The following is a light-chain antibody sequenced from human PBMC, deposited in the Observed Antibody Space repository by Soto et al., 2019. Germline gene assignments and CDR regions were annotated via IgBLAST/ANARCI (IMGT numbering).Light chain of an antibody. V-gene: IGLV2-14*02. CDR3: QSYDSSLNDYV. Sequence: QSALTQPASVSGSPGQSITISCTGTSSDVGSYNLVSWYQQHPGKAPKLMIYEGSKRPSGVSNRFSGSKSGNTASLTISGLQAEDEADYYCQSYDSSLNDYVFGTGTKLTVL. CDR2: EGS. J-gene: IGLJ1*01. CDR1: SSDVGSYNL.